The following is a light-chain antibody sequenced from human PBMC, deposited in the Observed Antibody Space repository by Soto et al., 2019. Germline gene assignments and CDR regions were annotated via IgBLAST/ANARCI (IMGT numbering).Light chain of an antibody. CDR3: SSYTSSSTLV. J-gene: IGLJ1*01. Sequence: QSVLTQPASVSGSPGQSITISCTGTSSDVGGYKYVSWYQQHPGKAPKLIIYEVSNRPSGVSNRFSGSKSGNTASLTISGLPAEEEADYYCSSYTSSSTLVFGNGTKGTV. CDR1: SSDVGGYKY. CDR2: EVS. V-gene: IGLV2-14*01.